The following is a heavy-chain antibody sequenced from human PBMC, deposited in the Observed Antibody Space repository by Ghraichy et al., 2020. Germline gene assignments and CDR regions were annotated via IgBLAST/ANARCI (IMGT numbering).Heavy chain of an antibody. CDR2: INPSGGST. CDR1: GYTFTSYY. CDR3: ARGGYDFLSGRDVDH. V-gene: IGHV1-46*01. D-gene: IGHD3-3*01. Sequence: ASVKVSCKASGYTFTSYYMHWVRQAPGQGLEWMGIINPSGGSTSYAQKFQGRVTMTRDTSTSTVYMELSSLRSEDTAVYYCARGGYDFLSGRDVDHCGLGPLVTGSP. J-gene: IGHJ1*01.